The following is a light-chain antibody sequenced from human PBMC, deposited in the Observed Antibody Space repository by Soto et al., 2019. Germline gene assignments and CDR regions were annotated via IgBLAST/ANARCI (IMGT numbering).Light chain of an antibody. CDR1: QSISSL. Sequence: DIQRSQSASSMAAIIGERVTITCRASQSISSLLDWYQQKQGEAPRLLVYAAFSIQSGVPSRFNASVSGTDGTMSISSLKKEDGSTYDCQQGYTTTVAFGLGTRLEIK. V-gene: IGKV1-39*01. CDR3: QQGYTTTVA. J-gene: IGKJ5*01. CDR2: AAF.